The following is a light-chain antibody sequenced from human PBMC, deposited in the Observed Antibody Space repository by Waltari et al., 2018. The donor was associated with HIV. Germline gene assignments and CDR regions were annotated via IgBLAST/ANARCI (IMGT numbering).Light chain of an antibody. V-gene: IGLV4-69*01. CDR1: SGHSHYA. J-gene: IGLJ1*01. CDR3: QTWGTGIQV. CDR2: LNSDGSH. Sequence: QLVLTQSPSASASLGASVKLTCTLNSGHSHYAIAWHQQQPEKGPRYLMKLNSDGSHTKGDGIPDRFSGSSAGAERYLTISTLQSEDEADYYCQTWGTGIQVFGSGTKVTVL.